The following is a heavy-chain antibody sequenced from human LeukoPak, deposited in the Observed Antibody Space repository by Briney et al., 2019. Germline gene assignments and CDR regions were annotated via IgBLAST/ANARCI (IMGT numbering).Heavy chain of an antibody. Sequence: SETLSLTCTVSGGSISSYYWSWIRQPPGKGLEWIGYIYYSGSTNYNPSLKSRVTISVDTSKNQFSLKLSSVTAAYTAVYYCARSPRITIFGVVRESGAYMDVWGKGTTVTVSS. V-gene: IGHV4-59*01. CDR3: ARSPRITIFGVVRESGAYMDV. CDR2: IYYSGST. D-gene: IGHD3-3*01. CDR1: GGSISSYY. J-gene: IGHJ6*03.